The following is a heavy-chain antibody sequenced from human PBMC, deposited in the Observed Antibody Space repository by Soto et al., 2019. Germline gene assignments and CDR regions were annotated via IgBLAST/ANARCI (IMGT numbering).Heavy chain of an antibody. CDR1: GFTFSSYE. CDR3: ARPYYYDSSGYYGY. Sequence: GGSLRLSCAASGFTFSSYEMNWVRQAPGKGLEWVSYISSSGSTIYYADSVKGRFTISRDNAKNSLYLQMNSLRAEDTAVYYCARPYYYDSSGYYGYWGQGTLVTVSS. CDR2: ISSSGSTI. J-gene: IGHJ4*02. D-gene: IGHD3-22*01. V-gene: IGHV3-48*03.